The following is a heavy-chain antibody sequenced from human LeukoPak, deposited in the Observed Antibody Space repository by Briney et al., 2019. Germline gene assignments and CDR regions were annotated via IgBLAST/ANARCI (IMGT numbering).Heavy chain of an antibody. D-gene: IGHD2-15*01. V-gene: IGHV1-18*04. CDR1: GYTFTGHY. J-gene: IGHJ6*02. CDR2: ISAYHGNT. Sequence: SVKVSCQASGYTFTGHYMHWVRQAPGHAIEWTGWISAYHGNTNYAQQLHGRVSMTRDTSTSTAYMELRSLRSDDTAVYYCARVRGGTYYYYYGMVVWGQGTTVTVSS. CDR3: ARVRGGTYYYYYGMVV.